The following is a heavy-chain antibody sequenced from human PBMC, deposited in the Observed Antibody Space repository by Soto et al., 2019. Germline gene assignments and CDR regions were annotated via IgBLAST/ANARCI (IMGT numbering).Heavy chain of an antibody. CDR3: ARGSTWQGRDWFDP. V-gene: IGHV4-39*01. J-gene: IGHJ5*02. CDR1: GGSISSSSYY. D-gene: IGHD6-13*01. Sequence: SETLSLTCTVSGGSISSSSYYWGWIRQPPGKGLEWIGSIYYSGSKYYNPSLRSRVTLSVDTSKTLISLKLRSVTAADTAVYYCARGSTWQGRDWFDPWGQGTLVTVSA. CDR2: IYYSGSK.